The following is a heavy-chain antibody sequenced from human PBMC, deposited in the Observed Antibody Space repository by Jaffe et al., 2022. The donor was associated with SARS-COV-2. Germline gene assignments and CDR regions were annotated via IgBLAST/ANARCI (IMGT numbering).Heavy chain of an antibody. J-gene: IGHJ5*02. CDR1: GGSISSYY. V-gene: IGHV4-59*01. CDR2: IHYSGST. D-gene: IGHD2-2*01. Sequence: QVQLQESGPGLVKPSETLSLTCTVSGGSISSYYWTWIRQPPGKGLEWIGYIHYSGSTNYNPSLKSRVTISIDTSKKQFSLRLSSVTAADTAVYYCARVDCSSTSCSHGFWSDPWGQGTLVTVSS. CDR3: ARVDCSSTSCSHGFWSDP.